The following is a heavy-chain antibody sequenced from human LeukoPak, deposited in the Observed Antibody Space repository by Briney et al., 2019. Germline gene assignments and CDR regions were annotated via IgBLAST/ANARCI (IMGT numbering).Heavy chain of an antibody. J-gene: IGHJ6*02. CDR3: AKGDTAMVNYYYYGMDV. V-gene: IGHV3-30*18. Sequence: GGSLRLSCAASGFTFSSYGMHWVRQAPGKGLGWVAFISYDGSNKYYADSGKGRFTISRDNSKNTLYLQMNSLRAEDTAVYYCAKGDTAMVNYYYYGMDVWGQGTTVTVSS. CDR1: GFTFSSYG. CDR2: ISYDGSNK. D-gene: IGHD5-18*01.